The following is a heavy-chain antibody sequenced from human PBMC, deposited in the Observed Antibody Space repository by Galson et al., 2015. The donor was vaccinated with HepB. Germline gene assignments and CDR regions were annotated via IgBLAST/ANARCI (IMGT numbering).Heavy chain of an antibody. Sequence: SLRLSCAASGFTFSSYAMHWVRQAPGKGLEWVAVISYDGSNKYYADSVKGRFTISRDNSKNTLYLQMNSLRAEDTAVYYCARQVTEIMGGWFDPWGQGTLVTVSS. V-gene: IGHV3-30-3*01. D-gene: IGHD2-21*02. CDR2: ISYDGSNK. CDR3: ARQVTEIMGGWFDP. J-gene: IGHJ5*02. CDR1: GFTFSSYA.